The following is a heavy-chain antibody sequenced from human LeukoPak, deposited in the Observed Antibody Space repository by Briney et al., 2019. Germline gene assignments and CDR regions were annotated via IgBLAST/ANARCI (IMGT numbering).Heavy chain of an antibody. J-gene: IGHJ5*02. V-gene: IGHV3-7*01. CDR2: IKQDGSEK. D-gene: IGHD6-19*01. CDR3: ARDAATVAENWFDP. CDR1: GFTFSSYW. Sequence: PGGSLRLSCAASGFTFSSYWMSWVRQAPGKGLEWVANIKQDGSEKYYVDSVKGRFTISRDNAKNSLYLQMNSLRAEDTAVYYCARDAATVAENWFDPWGQGTLVTVSS.